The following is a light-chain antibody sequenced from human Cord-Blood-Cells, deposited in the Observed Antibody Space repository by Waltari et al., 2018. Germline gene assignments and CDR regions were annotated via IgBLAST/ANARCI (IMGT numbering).Light chain of an antibody. Sequence: QSALTQPPSASGSPGQSVTISCTGTSSDVGGYNYVSWYQQHPGKAPKLMIYEVSKRASGVPDRFSGSKSGNTASLTVSGLQAEDEADYYCSSYAGSNKVVFGGGTKLTVL. CDR3: SSYAGSNKVV. J-gene: IGLJ2*01. V-gene: IGLV2-8*01. CDR1: SSDVGGYNY. CDR2: EVS.